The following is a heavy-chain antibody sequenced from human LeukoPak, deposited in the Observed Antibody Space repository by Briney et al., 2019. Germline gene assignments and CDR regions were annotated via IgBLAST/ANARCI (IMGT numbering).Heavy chain of an antibody. D-gene: IGHD4-17*01. CDR3: ARLALGGYGDFEYYFDY. V-gene: IGHV4-59*01. CDR1: GGSISSYY. CDR2: IYYSGST. Sequence: SETLSLTCTVSGGSISSYYWSWIRQPPGKGLEWIGYIYYSGSTNYNPSLKSRVTISVDTSKNQFPLKLSSVTAADTAVYYCARLALGGYGDFEYYFDYWGQGTLVTVSS. J-gene: IGHJ4*02.